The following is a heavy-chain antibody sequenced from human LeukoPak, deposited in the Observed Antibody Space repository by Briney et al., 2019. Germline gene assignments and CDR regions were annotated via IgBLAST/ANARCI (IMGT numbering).Heavy chain of an antibody. CDR3: ARAGWLRTKGYFDY. J-gene: IGHJ4*02. D-gene: IGHD5-12*01. CDR1: GLGFCVGSY. V-gene: IGHV4-34*01. Sequence: TPSLSSAASGLGFCVGSYWGGIRHPPGRGRGGIVEINHSGSTNYNPSLKSRVTISVDTSKNQFSLKLSSVTAADTAVYYCARAGWLRTKGYFDYWGQGTLVTVSS. CDR2: INHSGST.